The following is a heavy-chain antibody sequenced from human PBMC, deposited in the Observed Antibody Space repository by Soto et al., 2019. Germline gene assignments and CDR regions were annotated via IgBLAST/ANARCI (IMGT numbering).Heavy chain of an antibody. J-gene: IGHJ4*02. V-gene: IGHV4-31*03. D-gene: IGHD1-7*01. Sequence: QVQLQESGPGLVKPSQTLSLTCTVSGGSISSGGYYWSWIRQHPGKGLEWIGYIYYSGSTYYNPSLKSRVTISVDTSKNQCSLKLSSVTAADTAVYYCARFFTGTTLFDYWGQGTLVTVSS. CDR1: GGSISSGGYY. CDR3: ARFFTGTTLFDY. CDR2: IYYSGST.